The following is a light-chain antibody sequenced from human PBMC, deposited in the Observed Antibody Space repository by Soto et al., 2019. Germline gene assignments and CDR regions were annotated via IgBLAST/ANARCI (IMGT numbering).Light chain of an antibody. J-gene: IGKJ3*01. CDR2: GAS. CDR1: QSVSSSY. CDR3: QQYCSSPPCT. Sequence: EIVLTQSPGTLSLSPGERATLSCRASQSVSSSYLAWYQQKPGQAPRLLIYGASSRATGIPDRFSGSGSGTDFTLTISRLEPEDFAVYYCQQYCSSPPCTFGPGTKVDIK. V-gene: IGKV3-20*01.